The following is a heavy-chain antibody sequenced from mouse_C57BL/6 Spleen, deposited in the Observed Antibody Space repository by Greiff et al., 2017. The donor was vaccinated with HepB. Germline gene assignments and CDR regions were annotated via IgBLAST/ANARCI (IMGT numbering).Heavy chain of an antibody. D-gene: IGHD2-4*01. J-gene: IGHJ4*01. CDR3: AGRHYDYDGFYAMDY. CDR1: GYTFTDYY. V-gene: IGHV1-19*01. Sequence: EVQLVESGPVLVKPGASVKMSCKASGYTFTDYYMNWVKQSHGKSLEWIGVINPYNGGTSYNQKFKGKATLTVDTSSSTAYMELNSLTSEDSAVYYCAGRHYDYDGFYAMDYWGQGTSVTVSS. CDR2: INPYNGGT.